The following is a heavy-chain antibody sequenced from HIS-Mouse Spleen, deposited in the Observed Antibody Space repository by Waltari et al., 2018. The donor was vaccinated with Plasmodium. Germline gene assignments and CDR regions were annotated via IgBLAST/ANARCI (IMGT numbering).Heavy chain of an antibody. D-gene: IGHD3-3*01. J-gene: IGHJ4*02. CDR2: ISSSSSTI. V-gene: IGHV3-48*02. CDR3: ARVVTIFGVVIDY. CDR1: GFTFSSYS. Sequence: EVQLVESGGGLVQPGGSLGLSCAASGFTFSSYSRNWVRRAPGKGLEWVSYISSSSSTIYYADSVKGRFTISRDNAKNSLYLQMNSLRDEDTAVYYCARVVTIFGVVIDYWGQGTLVTVSS.